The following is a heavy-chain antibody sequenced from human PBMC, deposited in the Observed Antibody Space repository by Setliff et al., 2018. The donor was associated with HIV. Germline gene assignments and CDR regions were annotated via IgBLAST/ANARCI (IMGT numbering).Heavy chain of an antibody. CDR2: ISYGGSNK. CDR1: GFSFRNFG. V-gene: IGHV3-30*03. J-gene: IGHJ4*02. CDR3: AGENVDIVATTKAIDF. D-gene: IGHD5-12*01. Sequence: GGSLRLSCAASGFSFRNFGMHWVRQSPGKGLEWVADISYGGSNKYYADSVKGRFTISRDNAEKSLYLQMNSLRAEDTAVYYCAGENVDIVATTKAIDFWGQGTLVTVSS.